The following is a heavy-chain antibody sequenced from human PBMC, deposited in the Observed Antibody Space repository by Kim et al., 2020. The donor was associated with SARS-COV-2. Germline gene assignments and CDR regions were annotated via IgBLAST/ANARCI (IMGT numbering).Heavy chain of an antibody. CDR3: ARGAPMAPTTQGFDY. D-gene: IGHD1-1*01. CDR2: ISSSGSAI. V-gene: IGHV3-48*03. J-gene: IGHJ4*01. Sequence: GGSLRLSCAASGFTFSSYEMNWVRQAPGKGLEWVSYISSSGSAIYYADSVKGRFTISRDNAEKSLYLQMNSLRAEETAVYYCARGAPMAPTTQGFDYWG. CDR1: GFTFSSYE.